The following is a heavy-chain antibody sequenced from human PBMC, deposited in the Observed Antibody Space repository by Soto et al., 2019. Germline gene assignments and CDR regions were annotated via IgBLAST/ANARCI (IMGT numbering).Heavy chain of an antibody. CDR2: INHSGST. V-gene: IGHV4-34*01. CDR1: GGSFSGYY. Sequence: ETLSLTCAVYGGSFSGYYWSWIRQPPGKGLEWIGEINHSGSTNYNPSLKSRVTISVDTSKNQFSLKLSSVTAADTAVYYCASRPQRQQLVQRGWFDPWGQGTLVTGSS. CDR3: ASRPQRQQLVQRGWFDP. J-gene: IGHJ5*02. D-gene: IGHD6-13*01.